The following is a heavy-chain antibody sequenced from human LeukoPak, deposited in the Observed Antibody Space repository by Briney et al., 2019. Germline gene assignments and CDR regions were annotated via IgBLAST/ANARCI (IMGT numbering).Heavy chain of an antibody. CDR2: INHSGST. V-gene: IGHV4-34*01. CDR3: ARFLARAPGGYKPYYYYYGMDV. J-gene: IGHJ6*02. CDR1: GGSFSGYY. D-gene: IGHD3-22*01. Sequence: PSETLSLTCAVYGGSFSGYYWSWIRQPPGKGLEWIGGINHSGSTNYNPSLKSRVTISVDTSKNQFSLKLSSVTAADTAVYYCARFLARAPGGYKPYYYYYGMDVWGQGTTVTVSS.